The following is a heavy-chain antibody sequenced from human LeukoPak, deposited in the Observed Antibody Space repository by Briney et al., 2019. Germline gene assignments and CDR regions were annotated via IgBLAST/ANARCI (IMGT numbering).Heavy chain of an antibody. V-gene: IGHV5-51*01. CDR1: GYRFNAYW. Sequence: GESLKISCKGSGYRFNAYWIAWVRQMPGKGLEWMGVIYPDDSDTRYSPSFQGQVTISADKSIGTAYLQWSSLKASDTAMYYCARLTGIVGSYHFDYWGQGTLVTVSS. CDR2: IYPDDSDT. D-gene: IGHD1-26*01. CDR3: ARLTGIVGSYHFDY. J-gene: IGHJ4*02.